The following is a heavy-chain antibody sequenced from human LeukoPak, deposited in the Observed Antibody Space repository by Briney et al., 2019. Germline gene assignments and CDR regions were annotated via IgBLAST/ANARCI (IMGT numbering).Heavy chain of an antibody. Sequence: ASVKVSCKASGYTFIGNYIHWVRQAPGQGLKWMGWINPKSGATSSARKFQGRVTMTRDTSIGTAYMELSRLRSDDTAVYYCARGNVECIGDICYKRGNWFDPWGQGTLVTVSS. CDR2: INPKSGAT. D-gene: IGHD2-8*02. CDR3: ARGNVECIGDICYKRGNWFDP. CDR1: GYTFIGNY. V-gene: IGHV1-2*02. J-gene: IGHJ5*02.